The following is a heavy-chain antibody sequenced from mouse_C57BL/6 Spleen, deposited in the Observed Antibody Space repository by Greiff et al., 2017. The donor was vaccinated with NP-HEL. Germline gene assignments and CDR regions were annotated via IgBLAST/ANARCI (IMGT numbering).Heavy chain of an antibody. CDR3: AREEGCITTVVGDMDY. CDR1: GYTFTSYW. J-gene: IGHJ4*01. Sequence: QVQLQQPGAELVKPGASVKMSCKASGYTFTSYWITWVKQRPGQGLEWIGDIYPGSGSTNYNEKFKSKATLTVDTSSSTAYMQLSSLTSEVSAVYYGAREEGCITTVVGDMDYWGQGTSVTVSS. D-gene: IGHD1-1*01. CDR2: IYPGSGST. V-gene: IGHV1-55*01.